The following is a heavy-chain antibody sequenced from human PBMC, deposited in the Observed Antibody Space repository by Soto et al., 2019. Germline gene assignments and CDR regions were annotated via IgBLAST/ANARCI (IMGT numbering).Heavy chain of an antibody. D-gene: IGHD1-26*01. CDR2: IKSKTDGGTT. J-gene: IGHJ4*02. CDR1: GFTFSNAW. Sequence: GGSLRLSCAASGFTFSNAWMSWVRQAPGKGLEWVGRIKSKTDGGTTDYAAPVKGRFTISRDDSKNTLYLQMNSLKTEDTAVYYCTTRIVGATTYFDYWGQGTLVTVSS. CDR3: TTRIVGATTYFDY. V-gene: IGHV3-15*01.